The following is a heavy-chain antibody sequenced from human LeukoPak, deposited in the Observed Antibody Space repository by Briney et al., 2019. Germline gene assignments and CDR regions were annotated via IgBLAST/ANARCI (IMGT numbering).Heavy chain of an antibody. V-gene: IGHV4-59*01. CDR1: GGSISSYY. CDR3: ARVLTSGYDPGGFDY. D-gene: IGHD5-12*01. CDR2: IDYRGIT. Sequence: SETLSLTCTVSGGSISSYYWSWIRQPPGKGLEWIGYIDYRGITSYNPSLESRVTISVDTSKNQFSLRLSSMTAADTAVYYCARVLTSGYDPGGFDYWGQGTLVTVSS. J-gene: IGHJ4*02.